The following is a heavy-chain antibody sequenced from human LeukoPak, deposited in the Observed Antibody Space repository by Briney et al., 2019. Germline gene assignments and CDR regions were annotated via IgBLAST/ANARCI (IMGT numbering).Heavy chain of an antibody. CDR3: TRSSGWWSLDY. Sequence: NPSETLSLTCTVSGDSISSSNWWNWVRLPPGKRLDWIGEISHTGSTKYSPSLRDRVTISKDNSKNQFSLKLNSVTAADTATYYCTRSSGWWSLDYWGQGALVTVSS. D-gene: IGHD6-19*01. CDR1: GDSISSSNW. J-gene: IGHJ4*02. CDR2: ISHTGST. V-gene: IGHV4-4*02.